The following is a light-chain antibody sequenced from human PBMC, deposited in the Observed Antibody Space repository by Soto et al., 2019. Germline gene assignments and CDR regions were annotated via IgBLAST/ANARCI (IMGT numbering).Light chain of an antibody. CDR1: SSDVGSYNL. CDR2: EVS. V-gene: IGLV2-23*02. J-gene: IGLJ1*01. Sequence: QSALTQPASVSGSPGQSITISCTGTSSDVGSYNLVSWYQQHPGKAPKLMIYEVSKRPSGVSNRFSGSKSGNTASRTISGLQAEDEADYYCCSYAGSSTLVLGTGTKLTVL. CDR3: CSYAGSSTLV.